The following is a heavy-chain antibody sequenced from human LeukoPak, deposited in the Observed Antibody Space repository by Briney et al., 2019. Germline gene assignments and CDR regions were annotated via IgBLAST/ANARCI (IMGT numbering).Heavy chain of an antibody. CDR1: GGSISRYY. CDR2: IYYSGST. D-gene: IGHD3-10*01. J-gene: IGHJ4*02. Sequence: PSETLSLTCTVSGGSISRYYWSWIRQPPGKGLEYIGYIYYSGSTNYNPSLKSRVTISVDTSKNQFSLKLNSVSAAHTAVYYCARLGFSDGSDNWLSDNWGQGTLVTVSS. V-gene: IGHV4-59*01. CDR3: ARLGFSDGSDNWLSDN.